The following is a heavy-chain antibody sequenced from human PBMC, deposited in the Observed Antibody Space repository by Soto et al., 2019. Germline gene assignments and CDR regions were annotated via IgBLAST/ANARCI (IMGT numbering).Heavy chain of an antibody. CDR3: ARFRYYGSGSYYNYYYYGMDV. CDR2: INHSGST. CDR1: GWSFCGYY. V-gene: IGHV4-34*01. Sequence: SETLSLSCAVYGWSFCGYYWSWIRQPPGKGLEWFGEINHSGSTNYNPSLKSRVTISVDTSKNQFSLKLSSVTAADTAVYYCARFRYYGSGSYYNYYYYGMDVWGQGTTVTVSS. J-gene: IGHJ6*02. D-gene: IGHD3-10*01.